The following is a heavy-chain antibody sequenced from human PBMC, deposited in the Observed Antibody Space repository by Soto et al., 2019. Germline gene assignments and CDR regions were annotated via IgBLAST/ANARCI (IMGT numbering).Heavy chain of an antibody. CDR1: GYTFTSYY. V-gene: IGHV1-46*01. J-gene: IGHJ4*02. Sequence: ALVKVSCKASGYTFTSYYMHWVRQAPGQGLEWMGIINPSGGSTSYAQKFQGRVTMTRDTSTSTVYMELSSLRSEDTAVYYCARAYTPYIVATKDYFDYWGQGTLVTVSS. CDR2: INPSGGST. D-gene: IGHD5-12*01. CDR3: ARAYTPYIVATKDYFDY.